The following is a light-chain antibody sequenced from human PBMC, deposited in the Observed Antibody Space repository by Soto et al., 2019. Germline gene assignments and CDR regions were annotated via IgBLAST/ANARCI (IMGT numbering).Light chain of an antibody. CDR3: QQNNSIPIT. CDR2: AAS. V-gene: IGKV1-39*01. Sequence: DIQMTQSPSSLSASVGDRVTMTCRASQSISTNLNWYHQKPGKAPDLLIYAASRLQSGVPSRFSGSGSGTDFSLTITGLQHEDFATYHCQQNNSIPITFGQGTRLEIK. J-gene: IGKJ5*01. CDR1: QSISTN.